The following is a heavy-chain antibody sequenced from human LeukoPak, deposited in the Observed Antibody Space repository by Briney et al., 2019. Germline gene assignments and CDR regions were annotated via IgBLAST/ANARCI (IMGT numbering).Heavy chain of an antibody. CDR1: GFTFSIYA. J-gene: IGHJ6*01. V-gene: IGHV3-64*01. Sequence: GGSLRLSCAASGFTFSIYAMLWLRQSPGKGLEYVSAMSSNGGNTYYAHSVKGIFPISRDNYKNTLYLQMGRLRAEDMAVYYCARARGKQEEEQVVLGYYGMDVWGQGTTVTVFS. D-gene: IGHD2-21*01. CDR3: ARARGKQEEEQVVLGYYGMDV. CDR2: MSSNGGNT.